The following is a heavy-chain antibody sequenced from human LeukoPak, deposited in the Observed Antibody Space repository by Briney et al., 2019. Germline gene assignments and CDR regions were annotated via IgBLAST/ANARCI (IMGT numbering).Heavy chain of an antibody. V-gene: IGHV3-30-3*01. D-gene: IGHD6-13*01. CDR1: GFTLSNYA. CDR2: ISYDGSKK. J-gene: IGHJ4*02. Sequence: GGSLRLSCAASGFTLSNYAMHWVRQAPGKGLEWVAVISYDGSKKYYADSVKGRFTISRDNSNNTLYLQMNSLRTKDTAVYYCVSGAAGRFDYWGQGTLVTVSS. CDR3: VSGAAGRFDY.